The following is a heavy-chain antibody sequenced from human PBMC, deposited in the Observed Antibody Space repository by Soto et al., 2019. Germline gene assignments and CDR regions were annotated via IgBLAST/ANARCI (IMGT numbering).Heavy chain of an antibody. Sequence: EVQLLESGGGLVQPGGSLRLSCAASGFTFSSYAMSWVRQAPGKGLEWVSAISGSGGSTYYADSVKGRFTISRDNSKNTLYLQMNSLRAEDTAVYYCAKTADYYDSSGHYAFDIWGQGTMVTVSS. CDR3: AKTADYYDSSGHYAFDI. D-gene: IGHD3-22*01. CDR1: GFTFSSYA. J-gene: IGHJ3*02. CDR2: ISGSGGST. V-gene: IGHV3-23*01.